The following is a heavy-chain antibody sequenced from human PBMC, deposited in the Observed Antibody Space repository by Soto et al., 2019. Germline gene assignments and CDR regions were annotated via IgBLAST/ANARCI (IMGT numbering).Heavy chain of an antibody. CDR1: GGTFSSYA. V-gene: IGHV1-69*01. Sequence: QVQLVQSGAEVKKPGSSVKVSCKASGGTFSSYAISWVRQAPGQGLEWMGGIIPIFGTANYAQKFQGRVTITADEFTSTAYIELSSLVSEDTAVYYCARDKAQIVVVPDADHPGEYYWFDPWGQGTLVAVSS. D-gene: IGHD2-2*01. CDR2: IIPIFGTA. CDR3: ARDKAQIVVVPDADHPGEYYWFDP. J-gene: IGHJ5*02.